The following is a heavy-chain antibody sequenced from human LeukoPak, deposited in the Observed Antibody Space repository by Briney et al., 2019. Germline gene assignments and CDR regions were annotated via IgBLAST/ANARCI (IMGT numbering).Heavy chain of an antibody. Sequence: SEPLSLPCAVYGESFSGYFWSWIRQPPGKGLEWIGEIIHSGSTNYSPSLKGRVTISVDTSKNHFSVKLSSVTAADTAVYYCAGGQAGRSSCYYSGWGQGTVVTVSS. V-gene: IGHV4-34*01. D-gene: IGHD2-15*01. CDR2: IIHSGST. J-gene: IGHJ3*01. CDR3: AGGQAGRSSCYYSG. CDR1: GESFSGYF.